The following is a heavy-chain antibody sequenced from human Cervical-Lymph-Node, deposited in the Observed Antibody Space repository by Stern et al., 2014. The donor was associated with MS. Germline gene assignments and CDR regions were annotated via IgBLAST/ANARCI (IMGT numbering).Heavy chain of an antibody. V-gene: IGHV1-18*01. Sequence: QVQLVQSGAEVKKPGASVKVSCKASGYTFSSYGFSWVRQAPGQGLEWMGWISVYNGDTSYAEKIQGRVTMTTDTSTSTAYMELRSLRSDDTAVYFCARETPNCSGGTCYPRIDYWGQGTLVTVSS. D-gene: IGHD2-15*01. CDR1: GYTFSSYG. CDR2: ISVYNGDT. CDR3: ARETPNCSGGTCYPRIDY. J-gene: IGHJ4*02.